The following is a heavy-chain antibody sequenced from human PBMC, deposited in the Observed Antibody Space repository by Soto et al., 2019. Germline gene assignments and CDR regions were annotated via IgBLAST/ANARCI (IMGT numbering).Heavy chain of an antibody. V-gene: IGHV3-23*01. D-gene: IGHD3-22*01. CDR3: ARGYYYDSSGYYDY. J-gene: IGHJ4*02. CDR2: INGDGSST. CDR1: GFTFSSYA. Sequence: GGSLRLSCAASGFTFSSYAMSWVRQAPGKGLEWVSGINGDGSSTNYADSVKGRFTISRDNAKNTLYLQMNSLRAEDTAVYYCARGYYYDSSGYYDYWGQGTLVTVSS.